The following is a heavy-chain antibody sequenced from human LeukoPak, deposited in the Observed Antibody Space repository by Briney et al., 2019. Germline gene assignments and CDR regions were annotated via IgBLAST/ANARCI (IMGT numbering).Heavy chain of an antibody. CDR2: IHYSGST. CDR1: GGSINSGVNY. J-gene: IGHJ3*02. Sequence: SQTLSLTCTVSGGSINSGVNYWSWIRQHPGKGLEWIGYIHYSGSTYSNPSLKSRITISVDTSKNQLSLKLSSVTAADTAVYYCAKVGYRGYDGAFDIWGQGTMITVSS. D-gene: IGHD5-12*01. CDR3: AKVGYRGYDGAFDI. V-gene: IGHV4-31*03.